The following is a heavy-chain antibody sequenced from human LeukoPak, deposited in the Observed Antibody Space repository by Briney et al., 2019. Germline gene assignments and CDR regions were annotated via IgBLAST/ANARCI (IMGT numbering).Heavy chain of an antibody. J-gene: IGHJ4*02. D-gene: IGHD4-17*01. CDR1: GFTFSSYG. V-gene: IGHV3-30*18. CDR3: AKVLVRAVTTAPGY. Sequence: GGSLRLSCAASGFTFSSYGMHWVRQAPGKGLEWVAVISYDGSNKYYADSVKGRFTISRDNSKNTLYLQMNSLRAEDTAVYYCAKVLVRAVTTAPGYWGQGTLVTVSS. CDR2: ISYDGSNK.